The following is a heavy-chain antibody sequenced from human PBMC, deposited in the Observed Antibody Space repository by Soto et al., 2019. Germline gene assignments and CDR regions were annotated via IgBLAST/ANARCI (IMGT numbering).Heavy chain of an antibody. Sequence: EVQLVESGGGLVKPGGSLRLSCAASGFTFSSYSMNWVRQAPGKGLEWVSSISSSSSYIYYADSVKGRFTISRDNAKNSLYLQMNSLRAEDTAVYYCARDPPRQRDYDSSGNQHWGQGTLVTVSS. CDR3: ARDPPRQRDYDSSGNQH. J-gene: IGHJ1*01. CDR1: GFTFSSYS. CDR2: ISSSSSYI. D-gene: IGHD3-22*01. V-gene: IGHV3-21*01.